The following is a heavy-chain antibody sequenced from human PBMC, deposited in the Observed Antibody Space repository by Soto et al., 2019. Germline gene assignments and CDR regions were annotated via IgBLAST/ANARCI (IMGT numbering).Heavy chain of an antibody. CDR3: ARGGIMITFGGVIADRFDY. CDR1: GFTFSSYG. Sequence: ESGGGVVQPGRSLRLSCAASGFTFSSYGMHWVRQAPGKGLEWVAVIWYDGSNKYYADSVKGRFTISRDNSKNTLYLQMNSLRAEDTAVYYCARGGIMITFGGVIADRFDYWGQGTLVTVSS. V-gene: IGHV3-33*01. D-gene: IGHD3-16*02. J-gene: IGHJ4*02. CDR2: IWYDGSNK.